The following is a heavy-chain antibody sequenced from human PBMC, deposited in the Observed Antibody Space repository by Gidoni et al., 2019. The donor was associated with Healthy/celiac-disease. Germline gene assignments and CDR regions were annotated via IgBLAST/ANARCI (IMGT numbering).Heavy chain of an antibody. CDR3: GVLLWFGDPNYMDV. J-gene: IGHJ6*03. CDR1: GFTFSSYS. D-gene: IGHD3-10*01. CDR2: ISSSSSTI. V-gene: IGHV3-48*01. Sequence: EVQLVESGGGLVQPGGSLRLSCAASGFTFSSYSRNWVRQAPGKGLEWVSYISSSSSTIYYADSVKGRFTISRDNAKNSLYLQMNSLRAEDTAVYYCGVLLWFGDPNYMDVWGKGTTVTVSS.